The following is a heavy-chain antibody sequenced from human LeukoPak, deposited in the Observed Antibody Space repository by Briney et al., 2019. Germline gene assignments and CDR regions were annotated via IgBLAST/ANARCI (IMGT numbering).Heavy chain of an antibody. Sequence: TGGSLRLSCSASGSTFSSYAIHWVRQALGKGLECVSAISSNGGSTYNADSVKGRFTISRDNSKNTLYLQMSSLRAEDTAVYYCVRGRGYSAYDPFDYWGQGTLVTVSS. CDR2: ISSNGGST. V-gene: IGHV3-64D*06. CDR1: GSTFSSYA. CDR3: VRGRGYSAYDPFDY. J-gene: IGHJ4*02. D-gene: IGHD5-12*01.